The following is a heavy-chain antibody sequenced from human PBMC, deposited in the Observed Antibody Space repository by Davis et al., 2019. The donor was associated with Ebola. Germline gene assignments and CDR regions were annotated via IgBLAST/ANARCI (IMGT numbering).Heavy chain of an antibody. CDR1: GFTFSRYW. D-gene: IGHD3-22*01. Sequence: GESLKISCAASGFTFSRYWMHWVRQAPGKGLVWVSRIDSDGSRTNYADSVKGRFTISRDNAKNTLYLQMNSLRAEDTAVYYCARDTSLYYYDSSGLGPLGGQGTLVTVSS. CDR3: ARDTSLYYYDSSGLGPL. J-gene: IGHJ4*02. CDR2: IDSDGSRT. V-gene: IGHV3-74*01.